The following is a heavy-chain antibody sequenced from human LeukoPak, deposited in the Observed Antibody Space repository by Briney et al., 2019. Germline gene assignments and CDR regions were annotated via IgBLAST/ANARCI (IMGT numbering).Heavy chain of an antibody. CDR2: IYYSGST. V-gene: IGHV4-39*07. CDR3: ARPTVTKVGRTYYYYMDV. D-gene: IGHD4-17*01. Sequence: SETLSLTCTVSGGSISSSSYYWGWIRQPPGKGLEWIGSIYYSGSTYYNPSLKSRVTISVDTSKNQFSLKLSSVTAADTAVYYCARPTVTKVGRTYYYYMDVWGKGTTVTVSS. CDR1: GGSISSSSYY. J-gene: IGHJ6*03.